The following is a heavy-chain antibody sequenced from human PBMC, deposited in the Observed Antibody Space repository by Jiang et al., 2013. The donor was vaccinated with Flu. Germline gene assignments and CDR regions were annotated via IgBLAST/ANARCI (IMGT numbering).Heavy chain of an antibody. Sequence: KPSETLSLTCAVYGGSFSGYYWSWIRQPPGKGLEWIGEINHSGSTNYNPSLKSRVTISVDTSKNQFSLKLSSVTAADTAVYYCARDGSSSWYDYYYYYGMDVWGKGTTVTVSS. CDR1: GGSFSGYY. CDR3: ARDGSSSWYDYYYYYGMDV. D-gene: IGHD6-13*01. CDR2: INHSGST. V-gene: IGHV4-34*01. J-gene: IGHJ6*04.